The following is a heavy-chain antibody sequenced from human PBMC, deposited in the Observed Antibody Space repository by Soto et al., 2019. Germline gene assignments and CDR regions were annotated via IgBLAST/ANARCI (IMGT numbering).Heavy chain of an antibody. J-gene: IGHJ5*02. CDR1: GFTFTSSA. CDR2: IVVGSGNT. Sequence: SVKVSSKASGFTFTSSAMQWVRQTRGQRLEWIGWIVVGSGNTNYAQKFQERVTITRDMSTSTAYMELSSLRSEDTAVYFCAAEHRVYGDYLFDPWGQGALVTVSS. V-gene: IGHV1-58*02. D-gene: IGHD4-17*01. CDR3: AAEHRVYGDYLFDP.